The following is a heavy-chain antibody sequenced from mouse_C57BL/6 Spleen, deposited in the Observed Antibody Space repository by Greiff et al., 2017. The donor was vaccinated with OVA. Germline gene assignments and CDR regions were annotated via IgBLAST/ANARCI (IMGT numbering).Heavy chain of an antibody. CDR3: AVAYYSNYGLFDY. D-gene: IGHD2-5*01. CDR1: GFNIKDYY. J-gene: IGHJ2*01. CDR2: IDPEDGEP. V-gene: IGHV14-2*01. Sequence: VQLQQSGAELVKPGASVKLSCTASGFNIKDYYMPWVKQRTEQGLEWIGRIDPEDGEPKYAPKFQGKATITADTSSNTAYLQLSSLTSEDTAVYYCAVAYYSNYGLFDYWGQGTTLTVSS.